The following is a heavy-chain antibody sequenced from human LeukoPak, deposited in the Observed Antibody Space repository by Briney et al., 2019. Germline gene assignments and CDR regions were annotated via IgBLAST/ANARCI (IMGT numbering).Heavy chain of an antibody. Sequence: GGSLRLSCAASGFTFSNYWMSWVRQAPGKGLEWVANIKQDGSEKYYVDSVKGRFTISRDNARNSLYLQMNSLRAEDTAVYYCARDPTIFGAVIVPDYWGQGTLVTVSS. CDR1: GFTFSNYW. J-gene: IGHJ4*02. CDR2: IKQDGSEK. V-gene: IGHV3-7*01. CDR3: ARDPTIFGAVIVPDY. D-gene: IGHD3-3*01.